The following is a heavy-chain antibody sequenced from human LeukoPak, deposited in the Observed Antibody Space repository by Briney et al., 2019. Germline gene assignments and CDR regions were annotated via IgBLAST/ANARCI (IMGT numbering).Heavy chain of an antibody. CDR3: ARDFRFGELFCMDV. D-gene: IGHD3-10*01. Sequence: PGGSLRLSCAASGFTFSSYSMNWVRQAPGKGLEWVSYISSSSSTIYYADSVKGRFTISRDNAKNTLYLQMNSLRAEDTAVYYCARDFRFGELFCMDVWGQGTTVTVSS. J-gene: IGHJ6*02. CDR2: ISSSSSTI. CDR1: GFTFSSYS. V-gene: IGHV3-48*04.